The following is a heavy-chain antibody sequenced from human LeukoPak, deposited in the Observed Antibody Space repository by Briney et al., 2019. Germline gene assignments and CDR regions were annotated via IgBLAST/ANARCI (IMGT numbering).Heavy chain of an antibody. V-gene: IGHV3-30*18. CDR1: GFTFSSYS. CDR3: AKDRRNGHNHPSYYFDY. J-gene: IGHJ4*02. D-gene: IGHD5-24*01. CDR2: ISYDGNNK. Sequence: GGSLRLSCAASGFTFSSYSMNWVRQAPGKGLEWVAVISYDGNNKYYEDSVKGRFTVSRDNSKNTLYLQMDSLRPEDTAVYYCAKDRRNGHNHPSYYFDYWGQGTLVTVSS.